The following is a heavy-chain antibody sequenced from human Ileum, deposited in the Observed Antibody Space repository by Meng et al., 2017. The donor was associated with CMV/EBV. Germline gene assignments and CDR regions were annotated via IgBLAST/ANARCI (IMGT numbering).Heavy chain of an antibody. V-gene: IGHV3-49*04. D-gene: IGHD2-2*01. J-gene: IGHJ4*02. CDR2: ITFKTYGRAT. CDR1: GFDFGDYA. Sequence: LSLSCTFSGFDFGDYAMSWVRQAPGKGLEWVGFITFKTYGRATEYAASVRGRFTISRDDSRSIAYLQMNSLKTEDTGIYFCTRDLRGYAGAFDYWGQGALVTVSS. CDR3: TRDLRGYAGAFDY.